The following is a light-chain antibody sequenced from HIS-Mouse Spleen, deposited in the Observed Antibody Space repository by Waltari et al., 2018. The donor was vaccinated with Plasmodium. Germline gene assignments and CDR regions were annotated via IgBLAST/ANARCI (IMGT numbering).Light chain of an antibody. CDR3: QSADSSGTPNWV. CDR2: KES. CDR1: ALPKQY. J-gene: IGLJ3*02. Sequence: SYELTQPPSVSVSPGQTARITCSGDALPKQYAYWYQQKPGQAPVLGIYKESARPSGIPERFSGSSSGKTVTLTISGVQAEDEADYYCQSADSSGTPNWVFGGGTKLTVL. V-gene: IGLV3-25*03.